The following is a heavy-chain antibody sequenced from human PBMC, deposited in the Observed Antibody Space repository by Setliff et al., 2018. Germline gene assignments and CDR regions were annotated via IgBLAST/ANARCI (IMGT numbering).Heavy chain of an antibody. V-gene: IGHV4-59*01. CDR3: ARDQFSSGWYGAPESYFDC. CDR1: GGSISSYY. D-gene: IGHD6-19*01. CDR2: IYSSGTT. J-gene: IGHJ4*02. Sequence: SETLSLTCTVSGGSISSYYWSWIRQPPGKGLEWIGYIYSSGTTKYNPSLGSRISMSLDTSKNQISLNLTSVTAADTAMYYCARDQFSSGWYGAPESYFDCWGQGILVTVSS.